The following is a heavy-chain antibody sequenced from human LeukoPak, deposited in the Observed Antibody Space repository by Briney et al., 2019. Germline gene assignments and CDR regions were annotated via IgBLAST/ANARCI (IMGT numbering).Heavy chain of an antibody. D-gene: IGHD4-23*01. Sequence: GGSLRLSCAASGFIFSNYAMSWVRQAPGKGLEWVSAIRGSGDSTNYADSVKGRFTISRDNSKNTLYLQMVSLRAEDTAVYYCAKLFDTVADPFDYWGQGTLVTVSS. V-gene: IGHV3-23*01. J-gene: IGHJ4*02. CDR2: IRGSGDST. CDR3: AKLFDTVADPFDY. CDR1: GFIFSNYA.